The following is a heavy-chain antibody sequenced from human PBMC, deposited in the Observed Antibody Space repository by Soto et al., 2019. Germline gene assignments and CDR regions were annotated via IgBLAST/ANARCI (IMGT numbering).Heavy chain of an antibody. V-gene: IGHV3-30-3*01. CDR3: ATSMVRGVTRLYYGMDV. D-gene: IGHD3-10*01. J-gene: IGHJ6*02. CDR1: GFTFSSYA. CDR2: ISYDGSNK. Sequence: GGSLRLSCAASGFTFSSYAMHWVRQAPGKGLEWVAVISYDGSNKYYADSVKGRFTISRDNSKNTLYPQMNSLRAEDTAVYYCATSMVRGVTRLYYGMDVWGQGTTVTVS.